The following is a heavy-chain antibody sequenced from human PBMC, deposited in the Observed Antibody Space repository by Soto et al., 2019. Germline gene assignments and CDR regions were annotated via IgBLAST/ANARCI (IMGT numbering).Heavy chain of an antibody. V-gene: IGHV4-30-2*01. CDR3: ARLPDY. CDR1: GGSISSGGYS. J-gene: IGHJ4*02. Sequence: QLQLQECGSGLVKPSQTLSLTCAVSGGSISSGGYSLSWNRQPPGKGLEWIGYVYRSGKTYYNPSLKTRVTISVDRSTNQFSLKLSSVTAADTAVYYCARLPDYWGQGTLVTVSS. CDR2: VYRSGKT.